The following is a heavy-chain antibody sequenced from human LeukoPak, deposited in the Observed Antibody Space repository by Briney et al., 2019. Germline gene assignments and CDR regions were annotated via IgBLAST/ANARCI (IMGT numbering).Heavy chain of an antibody. Sequence: GGSLRLSCAASGFTFSSYGIHWVRQAPGKGLEWVAFIRYDGSNKYHADSVKGRFTISRDNSKNTLYLQMNSLRAEDTAVYYCAKALIQLWVSFIDYWGQGTLVTVSS. CDR3: AKALIQLWVSFIDY. V-gene: IGHV3-30*02. CDR2: IRYDGSNK. CDR1: GFTFSSYG. D-gene: IGHD5-18*01. J-gene: IGHJ4*02.